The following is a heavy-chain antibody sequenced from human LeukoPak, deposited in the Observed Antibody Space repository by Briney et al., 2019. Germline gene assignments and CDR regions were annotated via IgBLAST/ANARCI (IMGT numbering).Heavy chain of an antibody. CDR3: ARHVHGGNNILDY. V-gene: IGHV4-59*08. CDR2: IYYSGST. CDR1: GGSISSYY. Sequence: PSETLSLTCTVSGGSISSYYWSWIRQPPGKGLEWIGYIYYSGSTNYNPSLKSRVTISVDTSKNQFSLKLSSVTAADTAVYYCARHVHGGNNILDYWGQETLVTVSS. J-gene: IGHJ4*02. D-gene: IGHD4-23*01.